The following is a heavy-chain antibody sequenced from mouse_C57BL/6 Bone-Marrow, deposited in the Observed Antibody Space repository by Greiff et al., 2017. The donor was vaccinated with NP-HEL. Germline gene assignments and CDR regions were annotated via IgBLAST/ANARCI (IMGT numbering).Heavy chain of an antibody. D-gene: IGHD2-4*01. Sequence: QVQLQQSGAELVRPGASVTLSCKASGYTFTDYEMHWVKQTPVHGLEWIGAIDPETGGTAYDQKFKGKAILTADKSSSTAYMELRSLTSEDAAVYYCTTLYYDYAYWGQGTTLTVSS. CDR2: IDPETGGT. CDR1: GYTFTDYE. CDR3: TTLYYDYAY. V-gene: IGHV1-15*01. J-gene: IGHJ2*01.